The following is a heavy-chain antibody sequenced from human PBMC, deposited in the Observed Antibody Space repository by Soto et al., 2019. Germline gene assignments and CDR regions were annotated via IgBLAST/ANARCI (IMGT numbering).Heavy chain of an antibody. Sequence: PSETRSLTCTVSGGSISSSSYYWGWIRQPPGKGLEWIGSIYYSGSTYYNPSLKSRVTISVDTSKNQFSLKLSSVTAADTAVYYCASLTYNYDILTGYYNWFDPWGQGTLVTVSS. V-gene: IGHV4-39*01. D-gene: IGHD3-9*01. CDR2: IYYSGST. J-gene: IGHJ5*02. CDR1: GGSISSSSYY. CDR3: ASLTYNYDILTGYYNWFDP.